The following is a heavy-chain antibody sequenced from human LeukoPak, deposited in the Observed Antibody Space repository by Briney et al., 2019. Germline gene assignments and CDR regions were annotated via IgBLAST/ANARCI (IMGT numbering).Heavy chain of an antibody. V-gene: IGHV1-46*01. J-gene: IGHJ3*02. D-gene: IGHD2-15*01. CDR2: INPSGGST. CDR3: AIGYCRGGSCDDEPGDAFDI. Sequence: HVASVKVSCKASGYTFTAYYMHWVRQAPGQGLEWMGRINPSGGSTSYAQKFQGRVTMTRDMFTNTVYMELSSLRSEDTAMYYCAIGYCRGGSCDDEPGDAFDIWGQGTMVAVSS. CDR1: GYTFTAYY.